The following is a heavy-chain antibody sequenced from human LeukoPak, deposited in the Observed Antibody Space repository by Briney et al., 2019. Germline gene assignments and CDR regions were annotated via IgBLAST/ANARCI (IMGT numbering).Heavy chain of an antibody. Sequence: GGSLRLSCSVSGFTFSAYGMHWVRQAPGKGLEWVAVISYDGSYQTYGDSVKGRFTVSRDSSKNTLYLQLNSLRPEDTGLYYCARERRRDGYNYKDYWGQGTQVSVSS. D-gene: IGHD5-24*01. CDR1: GFTFSAYG. CDR3: ARERRRDGYNYKDY. J-gene: IGHJ4*02. CDR2: ISYDGSYQ. V-gene: IGHV3-30*03.